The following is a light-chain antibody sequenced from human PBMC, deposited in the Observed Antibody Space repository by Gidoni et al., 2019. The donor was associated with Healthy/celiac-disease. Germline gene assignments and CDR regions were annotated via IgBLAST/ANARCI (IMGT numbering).Light chain of an antibody. CDR2: AAS. V-gene: IGKV1-27*01. Sequence: IQMTQSPSSLSASVGDRVTITRRVSQGISNYLAWYQQKPGKVPKLLIYAASTLQSGVPSRFSGSGSGTDFTLTISSLQPEDVATYYCQKYNSAPRAFGPGTKVDIK. J-gene: IGKJ3*01. CDR1: QGISNY. CDR3: QKYNSAPRA.